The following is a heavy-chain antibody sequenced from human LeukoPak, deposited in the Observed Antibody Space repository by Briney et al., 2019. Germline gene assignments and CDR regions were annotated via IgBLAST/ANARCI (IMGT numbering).Heavy chain of an antibody. CDR3: AALRYPPD. Sequence: PGGCLRLSFASPGFTFSSYSMNWVRQARGRGLEWASSISSNSTYIYYADSVKGRFTISRDNAQHSLYLQMNSLRAEDTAVYYCAALRYPPDWGQGTLVTVSS. CDR2: ISSNSTYI. D-gene: IGHD3-9*01. J-gene: IGHJ4*02. CDR1: GFTFSSYS. V-gene: IGHV3-21*01.